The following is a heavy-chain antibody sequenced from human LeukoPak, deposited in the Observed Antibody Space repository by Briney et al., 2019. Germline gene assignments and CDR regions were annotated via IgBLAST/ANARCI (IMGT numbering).Heavy chain of an antibody. J-gene: IGHJ4*02. CDR1: GYTFTSYD. CDR2: MNAHSGNT. D-gene: IGHD6-13*01. Sequence: ASVKVSCKTSGYTFTSYDIHWVRQATGQGLEWMGWMNAHSGNTGYAQKFQGRVTMTRSTSISTAYMELSSLRSEDTAAYYCARWYSSNWGLDYWGQGTLVTVSS. CDR3: ARWYSSNWGLDY. V-gene: IGHV1-8*01.